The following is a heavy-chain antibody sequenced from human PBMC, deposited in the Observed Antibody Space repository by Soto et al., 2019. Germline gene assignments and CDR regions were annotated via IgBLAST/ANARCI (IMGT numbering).Heavy chain of an antibody. CDR3: ARDAEGNYPFYYCYGMDV. V-gene: IGHV4-31*03. J-gene: IGHJ6*02. CDR2: IYYSGST. CDR1: GCSISSGGYY. Sequence: PSETLSLTCTFSGCSISSGGYYWSWIRQHPGKGLEWIGYIYYSGSTYYNPSLKSRVTISVDTSKNQFSLKLSSVTAADTAVYYCARDAEGNYPFYYCYGMDVWGQGTTVTVSS. D-gene: IGHD4-4*01.